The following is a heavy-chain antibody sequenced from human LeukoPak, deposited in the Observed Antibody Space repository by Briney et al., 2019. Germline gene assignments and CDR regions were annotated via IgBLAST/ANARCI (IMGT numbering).Heavy chain of an antibody. D-gene: IGHD2-2*01. CDR1: GFTFSSYS. CDR3: APRDALPAASRYNWFDP. J-gene: IGHJ5*02. V-gene: IGHV3-21*04. CDR2: ISSSSSYI. Sequence: GGSLRLSCAASGFTFSSYSMNWVRQAPGKGLEWVSSISSSSSYIYYADSVKGRFTISRDNAKNSLYLQMNSLRAEDTAVYYCAPRDALPAASRYNWFDPWGQGTLVTVSS.